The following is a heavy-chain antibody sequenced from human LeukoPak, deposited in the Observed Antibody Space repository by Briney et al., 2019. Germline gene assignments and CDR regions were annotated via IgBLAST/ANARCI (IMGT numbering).Heavy chain of an antibody. CDR3: ARQTIKYYYDSSEFDP. CDR1: GGSISSGGYY. V-gene: IGHV4-31*03. Sequence: SETLSLTCTVSGGSISSGGYYWSWIRQHPGKGLEWIGYIYYSGSTCYNPSLKSRVTISVDASKNQFSLKLSSVTAADTAVYYCARQTIKYYYDSSEFDPWGQGTLVTVSS. CDR2: IYYSGST. D-gene: IGHD3-22*01. J-gene: IGHJ5*02.